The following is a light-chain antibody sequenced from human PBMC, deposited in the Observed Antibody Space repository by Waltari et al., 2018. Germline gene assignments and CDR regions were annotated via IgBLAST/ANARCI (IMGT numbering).Light chain of an antibody. CDR3: CSYAGGGTFV. CDR2: EVS. Sequence: QSALTQPASVSGSPGQSITISCTGTNSDLGSYNLVSWYQQHPGKAPKFMIYEVSKRPLGVSNPFSGSKSGNTASLTISEIQAEDEADYYCCSYAGGGTFVFGTGTKVTVL. J-gene: IGLJ1*01. V-gene: IGLV2-23*02. CDR1: NSDLGSYNL.